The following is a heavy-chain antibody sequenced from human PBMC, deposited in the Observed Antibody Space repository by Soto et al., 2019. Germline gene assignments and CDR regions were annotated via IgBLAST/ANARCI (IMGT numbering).Heavy chain of an antibody. CDR2: IFSNDEK. CDR3: ARKYSGSYHPPYYFDH. CDR1: GFSLSNVRMG. Sequence: QDTLKESGPVLVKPTETLTLTCTVSGFSLSNVRMGVSWIRQPPGKALERLAHIFSNDEKSYSTSLKSRLTITKDTYKSQVVLTMTNMDPVDTATYYCARKYSGSYHPPYYFDHWGQGTLVTVSS. J-gene: IGHJ4*02. V-gene: IGHV2-26*01. D-gene: IGHD1-26*01.